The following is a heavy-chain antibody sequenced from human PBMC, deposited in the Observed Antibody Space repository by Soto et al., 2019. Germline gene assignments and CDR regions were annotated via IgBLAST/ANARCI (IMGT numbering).Heavy chain of an antibody. D-gene: IGHD5-18*01. V-gene: IGHV1-18*04. Sequence: ASVKVSCKASGYTFTSYGISWLRQDPGQGLEWMGWISAYNGNTNYAQKLQGRVTMTTDTSTSTAYMELRSLRSDDTAVYYCARDFRGDTAMANFDYWGQGTLVTVSS. J-gene: IGHJ4*02. CDR1: GYTFTSYG. CDR2: ISAYNGNT. CDR3: ARDFRGDTAMANFDY.